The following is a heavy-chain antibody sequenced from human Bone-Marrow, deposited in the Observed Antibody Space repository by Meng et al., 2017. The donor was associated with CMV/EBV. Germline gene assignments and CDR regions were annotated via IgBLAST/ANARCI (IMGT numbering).Heavy chain of an antibody. Sequence: ASVKVSCKASGYTFTSYDINWVPQATGQGLEWMGWMNPNSGNTGYAQKFQGRVTITRNTSISTAYRELSSLRSEDTAVYYCARGPAADSHNWFDPWGQGTLVTVSS. CDR3: ARGPAADSHNWFDP. CDR2: MNPNSGNT. CDR1: GYTFTSYD. V-gene: IGHV1-8*03. D-gene: IGHD2-2*01. J-gene: IGHJ5*02.